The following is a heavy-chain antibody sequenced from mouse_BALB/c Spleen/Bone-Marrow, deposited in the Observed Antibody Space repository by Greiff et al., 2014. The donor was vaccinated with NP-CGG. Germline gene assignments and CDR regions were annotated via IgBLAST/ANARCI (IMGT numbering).Heavy chain of an antibody. J-gene: IGHJ3*01. CDR3: ATYYYGGSLFAY. V-gene: IGHV14-3*02. CDR1: GFNIKNTY. CDR2: IDPANVNT. Sequence: EVQLQQSGAELVEPGASVKLSCTASGFNIKNTYIHWVKQRPEQGLEWIGRIDPANVNTKYDPKFQGKATITADTSSNTAYLQLSSLTSEDTAVYYCATYYYGGSLFAYWGQGTLVTVSA. D-gene: IGHD1-1*01.